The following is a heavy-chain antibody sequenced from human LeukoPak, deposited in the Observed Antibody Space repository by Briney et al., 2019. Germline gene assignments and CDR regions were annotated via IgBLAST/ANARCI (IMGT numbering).Heavy chain of an antibody. CDR3: ARHRGYRSSTSCSYNWFDP. CDR2: IYYSGST. D-gene: IGHD2-2*03. CDR1: GGSISSYY. J-gene: IGHJ5*02. V-gene: IGHV4-59*08. Sequence: SETLSLTCTVSGGSISSYYWTWIRQPPGKGLEWIGYIYYSGSTKYNPSLKSRVTMSVDTSKNRFSLKLSSMTAADTAVYYCARHRGYRSSTSCSYNWFDPWGQGTLVTVSS.